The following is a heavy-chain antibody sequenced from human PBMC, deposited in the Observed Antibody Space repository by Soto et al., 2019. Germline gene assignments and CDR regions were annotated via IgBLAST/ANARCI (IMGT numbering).Heavy chain of an antibody. CDR3: AKDGSSWHGGWFDP. D-gene: IGHD6-13*01. V-gene: IGHV3-23*04. Sequence: EVQLVESGGGLVQPGGSLRLSCAASGFTFSSYAMSWVRQAPGKGLEWVSAISGSGGSTYYADSVKGRFTISRDNSKNTLNLQMNRLRDEDTAVYYRAKDGSSWHGGWFDPCGQVNLVTVSS. CDR1: GFTFSSYA. CDR2: ISGSGGST. J-gene: IGHJ5*02.